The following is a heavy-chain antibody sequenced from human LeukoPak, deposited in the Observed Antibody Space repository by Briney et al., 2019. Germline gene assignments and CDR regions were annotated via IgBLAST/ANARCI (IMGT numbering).Heavy chain of an antibody. D-gene: IGHD1-26*01. Sequence: PGGSLRLSCAVSGFTFSSYAMSWVRQAPGKGLEWVSAIGGSGGSTYYADSVKGRFTISRDNSKNTLYLQMNSLRAEDTAVYYCATPQWELLKSFDYWGQGTLVTVSS. J-gene: IGHJ4*02. CDR2: IGGSGGST. V-gene: IGHV3-23*01. CDR1: GFTFSSYA. CDR3: ATPQWELLKSFDY.